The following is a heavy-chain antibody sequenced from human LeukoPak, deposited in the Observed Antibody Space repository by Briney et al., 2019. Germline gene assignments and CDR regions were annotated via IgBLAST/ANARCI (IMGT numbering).Heavy chain of an antibody. D-gene: IGHD3-3*01. CDR1: GGSISSYY. J-gene: IGHJ6*02. Sequence: SETLSLTCTVSGGSISSYYWRWIRQPPGKGLEWIGYIYYSGSTNYNPSLKSRVTISVDTSKNQLSLKLSSVTAADTAVYYCARTTPYYDFWSGYYTDYYYGIDVWGQGTTVTVSS. CDR3: ARTTPYYDFWSGYYTDYYYGIDV. CDR2: IYYSGST. V-gene: IGHV4-59*01.